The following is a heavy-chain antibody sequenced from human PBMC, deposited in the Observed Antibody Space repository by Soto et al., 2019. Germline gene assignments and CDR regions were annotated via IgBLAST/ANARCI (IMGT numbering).Heavy chain of an antibody. V-gene: IGHV6-1*01. Sequence: QVQLQQSGPGLVKPSQTLSLTCAISGDSVSSNSAAWNWIRQSPSRGLEWLGRTYYRSKWYNDYSVYLKSRITSKPDTPKNQFSLQLNSVTPEDTAVYYCARDPGTAARKYYYYGMDVWGQGTTVTVSS. J-gene: IGHJ6*02. D-gene: IGHD6-6*01. CDR1: GDSVSSNSAA. CDR2: TYYRSKWYN. CDR3: ARDPGTAARKYYYYGMDV.